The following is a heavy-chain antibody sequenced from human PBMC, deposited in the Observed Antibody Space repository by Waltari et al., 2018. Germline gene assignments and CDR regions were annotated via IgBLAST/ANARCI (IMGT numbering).Heavy chain of an antibody. D-gene: IGHD1-26*01. CDR1: GFTFSSYS. CDR2: ISSSSSYI. J-gene: IGHJ4*02. CDR3: VRDPVRSGSYGDY. V-gene: IGHV3-21*01. Sequence: EVQLVESGGGLVKPGGSLRLSCAASGFTFSSYSMNWVRQAPGKGLEWVSSISSSSSYIYSADSVKGRFTISRDNAKNSLYLQMNSLRAEDTAVYYCVRDPVRSGSYGDYWGQGTLVTVSS.